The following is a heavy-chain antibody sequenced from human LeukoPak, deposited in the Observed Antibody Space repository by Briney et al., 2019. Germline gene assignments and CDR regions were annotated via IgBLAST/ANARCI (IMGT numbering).Heavy chain of an antibody. CDR2: IKQDGSEK. CDR3: ARDFRFLDDY. D-gene: IGHD3-3*01. CDR1: GGSFSGYY. Sequence: ETLSLTCAVYGGSFSGYYWSWIRQPPGKGLEWVANIKQDGSEKYYVDSVKGRFTISRDNAKNSLYLQMNSLRAEDTAVYYCARDFRFLDDYWGQGTLVTVSS. J-gene: IGHJ4*02. V-gene: IGHV3-7*01.